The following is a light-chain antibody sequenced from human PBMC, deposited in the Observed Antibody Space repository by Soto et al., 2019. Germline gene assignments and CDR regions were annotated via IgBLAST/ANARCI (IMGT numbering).Light chain of an antibody. J-gene: IGKJ1*01. CDR2: DAS. V-gene: IGKV1-5*01. CDR3: QQYNSYPWT. Sequence: IQMTQSPSTLSASVGARVTITCRASQSISSWLAWYQQKPGKAPKLLIYDASSLESGVPSRFSGSGYGTEFNLTISSLQTDDFATYYCQQYNSYPWTFGQGTKVDIK. CDR1: QSISSW.